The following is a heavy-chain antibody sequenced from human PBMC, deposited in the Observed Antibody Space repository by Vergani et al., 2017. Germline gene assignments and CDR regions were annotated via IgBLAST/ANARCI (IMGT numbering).Heavy chain of an antibody. J-gene: IGHJ6*03. V-gene: IGHV3-33*01. Sequence: QVQLVESGGGVVQPGRSLRLSCTSSGFTFSTSAMHWVRQAPGKGLEWVAIIYYDGSKKYYADSVNGRFTISRDNSRNTLDLLMSSLRAEDTAIYYCVREGSYCGSTTCRNPSYVYYYHMDVWGEGTTVTVSS. CDR3: VREGSYCGSTTCRNPSYVYYYHMDV. D-gene: IGHD2-21*01. CDR2: IYYDGSKK. CDR1: GFTFSTSA.